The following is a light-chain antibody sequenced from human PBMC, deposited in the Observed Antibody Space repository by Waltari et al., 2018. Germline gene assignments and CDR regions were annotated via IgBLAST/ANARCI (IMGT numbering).Light chain of an antibody. CDR2: ENS. Sequence: QSVLTQPPSVSAAPGQRVTLPCSGGSSNIGNNYVSCYRKFPGTAPKLLFNENSARPSGFPGLCSGAKSGTAATLDITGLQAGDEADYYCGTWDSSLSGAVFGGGTHLTVL. J-gene: IGLJ7*01. V-gene: IGLV1-51*02. CDR1: SSNIGNNY. CDR3: GTWDSSLSGAV.